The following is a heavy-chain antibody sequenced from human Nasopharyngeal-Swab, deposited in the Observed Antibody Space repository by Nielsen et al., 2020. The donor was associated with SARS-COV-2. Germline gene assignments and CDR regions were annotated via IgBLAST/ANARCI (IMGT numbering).Heavy chain of an antibody. Sequence: GGSLRLSCAASGFTFSSYSMNWVRQAPGKGLEWVSSISSSSSYIYCADSVKGRFTISRDNAKNSLYLQMNSLRAEDTAVYYCARGSYYYDSSGYYDYWGQGTLVTVSS. J-gene: IGHJ4*02. V-gene: IGHV3-21*01. CDR2: ISSSSSYI. D-gene: IGHD3-22*01. CDR1: GFTFSSYS. CDR3: ARGSYYYDSSGYYDY.